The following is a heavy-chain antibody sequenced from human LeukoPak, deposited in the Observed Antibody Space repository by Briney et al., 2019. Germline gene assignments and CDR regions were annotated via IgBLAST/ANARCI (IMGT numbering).Heavy chain of an antibody. J-gene: IGHJ5*02. CDR3: ARDDRIYRSFDP. CDR1: GGSVSSGSYY. CDR2: IYYSGST. V-gene: IGHV4-61*01. D-gene: IGHD2-15*01. Sequence: SETLSLTCTVSGGSVSSGSYYWSWIRQPPGKGLEWIGYIYYSGSTNYNPSLKSRVTISVDTSKNQFSLKLSSVTAADTAVYYCARDDRIYRSFDPWGQGTLVTVSS.